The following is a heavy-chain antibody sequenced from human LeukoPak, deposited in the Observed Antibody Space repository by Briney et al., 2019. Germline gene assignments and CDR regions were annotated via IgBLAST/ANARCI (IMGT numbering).Heavy chain of an antibody. Sequence: GGSLRLSCAASGFTVSSNYMSWVRQAPGKGLEWVSAISGSGGSTYYADSVKGRFTISRDNSKNTLYLQMNSLRAEDTAVYYCAKDQVGIAAAAVQHWGQGTLVTVSS. CDR1: GFTVSSNY. J-gene: IGHJ1*01. V-gene: IGHV3-23*01. CDR2: ISGSGGST. D-gene: IGHD6-13*01. CDR3: AKDQVGIAAAAVQH.